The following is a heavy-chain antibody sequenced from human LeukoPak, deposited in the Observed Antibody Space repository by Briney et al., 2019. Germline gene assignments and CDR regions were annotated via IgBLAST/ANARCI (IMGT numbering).Heavy chain of an antibody. V-gene: IGHV4-30-4*01. CDR1: GGSISSGDYY. CDR2: IYYSGST. CDR3: ARDIGTVDNY. D-gene: IGHD2-15*01. Sequence: PSETLSLTCTVSGGSISSGDYYWSWIRQPPGRGLEWIGYIYYSGSTYYNPSLKGRVTISVDTSKNQFSLELSSVTAADTAVYYCARDIGTVDNYWGQGTLVTVSS. J-gene: IGHJ4*02.